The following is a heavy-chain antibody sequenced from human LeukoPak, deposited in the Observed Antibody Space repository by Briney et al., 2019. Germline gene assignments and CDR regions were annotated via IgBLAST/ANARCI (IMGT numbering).Heavy chain of an antibody. D-gene: IGHD6-6*01. CDR1: GVTFSSYW. CDR2: ITSNLNYI. CDR3: ARDLGIAARPTFDS. Sequence: GGSLRLSCAASGVTFSSYWMHWVRQAPGKGLEWVSSITSNLNYIYYADSVKGRFTISRDNAKNSLYLQMNSLRAEGTAVYYCARDLGIAARPTFDSWGQGTLVTVSS. V-gene: IGHV3-21*01. J-gene: IGHJ4*02.